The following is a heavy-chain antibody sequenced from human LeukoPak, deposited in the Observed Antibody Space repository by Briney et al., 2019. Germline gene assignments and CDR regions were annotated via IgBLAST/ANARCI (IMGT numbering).Heavy chain of an antibody. CDR1: GYTFTSYD. CDR3: ARRSAGSSGSSFDY. Sequence: ASVKVSCKASGYTFTSYDINWVRQATGQGLEWMGWMNPNSGSTGYAQKFQGRVTITRNTSISTAYMELSSLRSEDTAVYYCARRSAGSSGSSFDYWGQGTLVTVSS. V-gene: IGHV1-8*03. J-gene: IGHJ4*02. D-gene: IGHD3-10*01. CDR2: MNPNSGST.